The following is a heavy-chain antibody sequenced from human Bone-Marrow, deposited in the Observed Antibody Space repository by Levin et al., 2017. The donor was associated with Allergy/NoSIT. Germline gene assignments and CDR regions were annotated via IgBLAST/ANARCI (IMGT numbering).Heavy chain of an antibody. CDR3: AHRWFGESLDY. CDR2: IFWDDDK. CDR1: GFSLNTRGAG. J-gene: IGHJ4*02. Sequence: SGPTLVKPTQTLTLTCTFSGFSLNTRGAGVGWIRPPPGKALEWLAVIFWDDDKRYSPSLRSRLTVTKDTSKNQVVLTLTNMDPVDTATYYCAHRWFGESLDYWGPGTLVTVSS. V-gene: IGHV2-5*02. D-gene: IGHD3-10*01.